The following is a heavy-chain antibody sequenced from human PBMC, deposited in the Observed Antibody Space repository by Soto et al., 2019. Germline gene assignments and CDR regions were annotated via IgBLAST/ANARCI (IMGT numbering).Heavy chain of an antibody. V-gene: IGHV3-48*01. CDR3: ARWDWFDP. Sequence: PGGSLRLSCAASGFTFSNYNMNWVRQAPGKGLEWISYISSSSTTIYYADSVKGRFTISRDNAKNSLYLQMNSLRAEDTAVYYCARWDWFDPWGQGTLVTVSS. J-gene: IGHJ5*02. CDR1: GFTFSNYN. CDR2: ISSSSTTI.